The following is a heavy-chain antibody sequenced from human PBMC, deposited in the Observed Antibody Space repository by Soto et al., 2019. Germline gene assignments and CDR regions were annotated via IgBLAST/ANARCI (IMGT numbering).Heavy chain of an antibody. J-gene: IGHJ4*02. V-gene: IGHV3-7*01. CDR1: GFTFSSLW. CDR3: TRAGGSYYFDF. Sequence: EVQLVESGGGLVLPGGSLRLSCAASGFTFSSLWMSWVRQAPGKGLEWVANIKPDGSEQYYVESVKGRFTISRDNARNSLYLQMTSLRGDDAAVYYCTRAGGSYYFDFWGQGTLVTVSA. CDR2: IKPDGSEQ. D-gene: IGHD3-10*01.